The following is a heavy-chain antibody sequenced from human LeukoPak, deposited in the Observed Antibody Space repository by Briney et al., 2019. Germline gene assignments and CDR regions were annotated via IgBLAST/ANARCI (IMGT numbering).Heavy chain of an antibody. J-gene: IGHJ6*02. CDR1: GFTFSSYS. CDR3: ARLDVDTEYYYYYYGMDV. V-gene: IGHV3-21*01. D-gene: IGHD5-18*01. CDR2: ISSSSSYI. Sequence: GGSLRLSCAASGFTFSSYSMNWVRQAPGKGLEWVSSISSSSSYIYYADSVKGRFTISRDNAKNSLYLQMNSLRAEDTAVYYCARLDVDTEYYYYYYGMDVWGQGTTVTVSS.